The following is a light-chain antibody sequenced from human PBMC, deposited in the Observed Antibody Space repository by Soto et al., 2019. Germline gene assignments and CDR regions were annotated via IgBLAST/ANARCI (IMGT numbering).Light chain of an antibody. CDR1: QSVTNW. J-gene: IGKJ2*01. CDR3: QQYTAYPYT. V-gene: IGKV1-5*01. CDR2: DAS. Sequence: DIQITQSPYTLSASVGDRVTITCRSSQSVTNWLAWYQQKPGKAPNLLIYDASRLQSGIPSRFSGSGSGTEFTLTISSLQPDDFATYYCQQYTAYPYTFGQGTKLEIK.